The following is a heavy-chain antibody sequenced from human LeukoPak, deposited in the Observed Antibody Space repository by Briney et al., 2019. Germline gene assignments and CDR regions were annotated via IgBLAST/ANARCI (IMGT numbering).Heavy chain of an antibody. Sequence: SETLSLTCTVSGGSISSDYWSWIRQPPGKGLEWIESIFYTGSTNYNPSLKSRVTISVDTSKKQFSLKLSSVTAADTPVYHCARSIAAAGPLDYWGQGTLVTVSS. CDR2: IFYTGST. CDR1: GGSISSDY. D-gene: IGHD6-13*01. V-gene: IGHV4-59*01. CDR3: ARSIAAAGPLDY. J-gene: IGHJ4*02.